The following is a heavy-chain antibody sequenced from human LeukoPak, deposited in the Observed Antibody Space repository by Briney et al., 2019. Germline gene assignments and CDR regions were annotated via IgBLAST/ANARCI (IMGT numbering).Heavy chain of an antibody. CDR3: ATALGYCSSTSCYSPNALDY. V-gene: IGHV1-24*01. Sequence: ASVKVSCKVSGYTLTELSMHWVRQAPGKGLEWMGGFDPEDGETIYAQKFQGRVTMTEDTSTDTAYMELSSLRSEDTAVYYCATALGYCSSTSCYSPNALDYWGQGTLVTVSS. CDR1: GYTLTELS. D-gene: IGHD2-2*01. J-gene: IGHJ4*02. CDR2: FDPEDGET.